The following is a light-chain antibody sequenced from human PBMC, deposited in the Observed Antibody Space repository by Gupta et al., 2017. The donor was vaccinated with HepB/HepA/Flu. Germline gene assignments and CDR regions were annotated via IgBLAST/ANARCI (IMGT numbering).Light chain of an antibody. V-gene: IGKV4-1*01. J-gene: IGKJ1*01. CDR1: QSVLYSSNNKNY. CDR3: QQYYSTPWT. Sequence: DIVMTQSPDSLAVSLGERATINCKSSQSVLYSSNNKNYLAWYQQKPGQPPKLLIYWASTREYGVPDRFSGRGSGTDFTLTISSRQAEDVAVYYCQQYYSTPWTFGQGTKVEIK. CDR2: WAS.